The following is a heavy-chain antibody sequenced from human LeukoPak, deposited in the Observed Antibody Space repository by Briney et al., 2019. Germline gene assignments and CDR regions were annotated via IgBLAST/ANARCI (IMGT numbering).Heavy chain of an antibody. D-gene: IGHD3-22*01. CDR1: GYTFTNYY. CDR2: INPSGGST. V-gene: IGHV1-46*01. Sequence: ASVKVSCKPSGYTFTNYYMHWVRQAPGQGLEWMGIINPSGGSTSYARKFQGRVTMTRDTSTSTVYMELSSLRSEDTAVYYCARDVASSGYYWDWGQGTLVTVSS. J-gene: IGHJ4*02. CDR3: ARDVASSGYYWD.